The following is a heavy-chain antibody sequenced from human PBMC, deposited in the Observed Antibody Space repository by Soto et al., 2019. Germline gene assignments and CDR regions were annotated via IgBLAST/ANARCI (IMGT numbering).Heavy chain of an antibody. D-gene: IGHD5-12*01. CDR1: GFTFTSSA. CDR2: IVVGSGNT. CDR3: AAVSGYSGYDYLAY. J-gene: IGHJ4*02. V-gene: IGHV1-58*01. Sequence: SVKVSCKASGFTFTSSAVQWVRQARGQRLEWIGWIVVGSGNTNYAQKFQERVTITRDMSTSTAYMELSSLRSEDTAVYYCAAVSGYSGYDYLAYWGQGTLVTVSS.